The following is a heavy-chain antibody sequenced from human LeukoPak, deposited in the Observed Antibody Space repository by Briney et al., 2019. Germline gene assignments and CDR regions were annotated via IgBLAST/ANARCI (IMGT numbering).Heavy chain of an antibody. CDR3: ARCQLLLQANDY. CDR2: ISSSSSYI. J-gene: IGHJ4*02. Sequence: PGGSLRLSCAASGFTFSSYSMNWVRQAPGKGLEWVSSISSSSSYIYYADSVKGRFTISRDNAKNSLYLQMNSLRAEDTAVYYCARCQLLLQANDYWGQGTLVTVSS. CDR1: GFTFSSYS. V-gene: IGHV3-21*01. D-gene: IGHD2-2*01.